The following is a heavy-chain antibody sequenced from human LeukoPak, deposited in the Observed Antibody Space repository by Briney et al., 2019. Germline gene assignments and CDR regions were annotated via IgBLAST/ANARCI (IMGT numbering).Heavy chain of an antibody. CDR3: ARGYEVGFWSGYWGPPPYYYYGMDV. CDR1: GYTFTSYD. CDR2: MNPNSGNT. J-gene: IGHJ6*02. D-gene: IGHD3-3*01. V-gene: IGHV1-8*01. Sequence: ASVKVSCKASGYTFTSYDINWVRQATGQGLEWMGWMNPNSGNTGYAQKFQGRVTMTRNTSISTAYMELSSLRSEDTAVYYCARGYEVGFWSGYWGPPPYYYYGMDVWGQGTTVTVSS.